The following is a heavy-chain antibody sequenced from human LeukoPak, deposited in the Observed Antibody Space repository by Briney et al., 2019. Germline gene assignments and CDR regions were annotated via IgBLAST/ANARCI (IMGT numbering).Heavy chain of an antibody. Sequence: SETLSLTCTVSGGSISNYYWNWIRQPAGKGLEWIGRIYTSGNTNYNPSLQSRLTMSMDTSKNQFSLKLSSVTAADTAVYYCARGYNWFDPWGQGTLVTVSS. CDR3: ARGYNWFDP. J-gene: IGHJ5*02. CDR2: IYTSGNT. V-gene: IGHV4-4*07. CDR1: GGSISNYY.